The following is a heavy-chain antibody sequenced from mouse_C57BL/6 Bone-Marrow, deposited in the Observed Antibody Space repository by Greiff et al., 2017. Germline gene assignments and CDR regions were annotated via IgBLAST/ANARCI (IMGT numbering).Heavy chain of an antibody. CDR1: GYTFTSYG. Sequence: QVQLQQSGAELARPGASVKLSCTASGYTFTSYGISWVKQRTGQGLEWIGEIYPRSGNTYYNEKFKGKATLTADKSSSTAYMELRSLTSEDSAVYFCARNDGYYRGYAMDYWGQGTSVTVSS. D-gene: IGHD2-3*01. CDR2: IYPRSGNT. J-gene: IGHJ4*01. CDR3: ARNDGYYRGYAMDY. V-gene: IGHV1-81*01.